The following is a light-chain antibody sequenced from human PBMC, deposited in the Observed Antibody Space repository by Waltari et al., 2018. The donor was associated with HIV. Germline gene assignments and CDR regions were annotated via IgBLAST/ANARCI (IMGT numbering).Light chain of an antibody. Sequence: QSALTQPASVSGSPGQSITISCIGTSNDVGGYNHVSWYQRHPGKAPKLLFYDVTNRPSGVSNRFSGSKSGNTASLAISGRQAEDEADYYCASYRYSTKSYVFGTGTTVTVL. J-gene: IGLJ1*01. CDR3: ASYRYSTKSYV. V-gene: IGLV2-14*03. CDR1: SNDVGGYNH. CDR2: DVT.